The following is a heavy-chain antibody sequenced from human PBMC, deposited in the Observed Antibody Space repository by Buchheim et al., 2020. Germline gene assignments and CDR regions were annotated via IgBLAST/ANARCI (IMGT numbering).Heavy chain of an antibody. V-gene: IGHV3-23*01. J-gene: IGHJ2*01. CDR3: AKDATGGSWYFDL. CDR2: IIGSGGST. CDR1: GFTFSSYA. Sequence: EVQLLESGGGLVQPGGSLRLSCAASGFTFSSYAMSWVRQAPGKGLEWVSLIIGSGGSTYYADSVKGRFTISSDNSKNTLHLQMNSRRGEDTAVYNCAKDATGGSWYFDLWGRGT. D-gene: IGHD1-26*01.